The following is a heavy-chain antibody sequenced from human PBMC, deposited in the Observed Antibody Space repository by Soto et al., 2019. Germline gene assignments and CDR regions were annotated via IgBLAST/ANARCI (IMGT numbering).Heavy chain of an antibody. D-gene: IGHD6-19*01. CDR2: ISAYNGNT. J-gene: IGHJ6*03. Sequence: QDQLVQSGVEVKKPGASVKVSCKASGYSFTNYGITWVRQAPGQGFEWMGWISAYNGNTNYAQKFQGRVTMTTDATTSTAYLELRVLRSDDTAVDYCARDRGVAPPVAGNTHYYYYMDVWGKGTTVTVSS. CDR1: GYSFTNYG. CDR3: ARDRGVAPPVAGNTHYYYYMDV. V-gene: IGHV1-18*01.